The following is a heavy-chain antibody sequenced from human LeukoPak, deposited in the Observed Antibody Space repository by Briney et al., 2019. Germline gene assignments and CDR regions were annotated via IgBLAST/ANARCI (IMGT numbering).Heavy chain of an antibody. CDR2: ICWNSGSI. V-gene: IGHV3-9*01. Sequence: GGSLRLSCPASGFTFDDYAMHWVRQAPGKGLEGVAGICWNSGSIGYPDSEKGRFTISRANAKNSLHLQMNGLRADTTALYYCAKDTAVAGNWAFDYWGQGTLVTVSS. J-gene: IGHJ4*02. CDR1: GFTFDDYA. CDR3: AKDTAVAGNWAFDY. D-gene: IGHD6-19*01.